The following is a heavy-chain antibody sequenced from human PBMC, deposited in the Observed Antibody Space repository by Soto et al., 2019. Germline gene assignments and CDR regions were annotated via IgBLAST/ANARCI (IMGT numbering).Heavy chain of an antibody. Sequence: ASVKVSCKASGYTFTSYAMHWVRQAPGQRLEWMGWINAGNGNTKYSQKFQGRVTITRDTSASTAYMELSSLRSEDTAVYYCARDLGYSGYETQIYYYYGMDVWGQGTTVTV. J-gene: IGHJ6*02. D-gene: IGHD5-12*01. CDR3: ARDLGYSGYETQIYYYYGMDV. V-gene: IGHV1-3*01. CDR1: GYTFTSYA. CDR2: INAGNGNT.